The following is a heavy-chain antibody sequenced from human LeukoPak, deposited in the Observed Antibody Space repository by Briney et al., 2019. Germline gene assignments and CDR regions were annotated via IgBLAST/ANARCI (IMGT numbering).Heavy chain of an antibody. CDR1: GFTFSGYD. J-gene: IGHJ4*02. Sequence: PGGSLRLSCAASGFTFSGYDMHWVRQVTGKGLEWVSGIDTAGDTYYPGSVKGRFTISRENAKNSLYLHMNSLRAGDTAVYYCARGMGATSQALFDYWGQGALVAVSS. CDR2: IDTAGDT. CDR3: ARGMGATSQALFDY. D-gene: IGHD1-26*01. V-gene: IGHV3-13*04.